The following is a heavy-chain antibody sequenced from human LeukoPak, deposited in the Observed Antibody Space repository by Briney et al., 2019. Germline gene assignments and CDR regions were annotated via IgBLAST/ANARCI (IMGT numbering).Heavy chain of an antibody. V-gene: IGHV3-23*01. CDR2: ITPGGDST. Sequence: GGSLRLSCAASGFTFSTYGMSWVRQAPGKGLERVSVITPGGDSTFYADSLRGRFTISRDNSKNTVYLQMNSLRAEDTALYYCVKGGVRSTPLDYWGQGTLVTVSS. D-gene: IGHD3-10*01. CDR3: VKGGVRSTPLDY. J-gene: IGHJ4*02. CDR1: GFTFSTYG.